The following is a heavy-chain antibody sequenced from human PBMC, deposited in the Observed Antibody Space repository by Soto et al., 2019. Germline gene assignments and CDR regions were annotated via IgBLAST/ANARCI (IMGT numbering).Heavy chain of an antibody. J-gene: IGHJ4*02. CDR1: GYSFANYW. Sequence: GESLKISCQGSGYSFANYWIGWVRQKPGKGLEWMGIIYPGDSDTRYSPSFQGHVTISADKSLNTAYLQWSSLRSEDTALYYCARGRGLYNSGRSQLDSWGQGTLVTVSS. CDR3: ARGRGLYNSGRSQLDS. D-gene: IGHD1-26*01. CDR2: IYPGDSDT. V-gene: IGHV5-51*01.